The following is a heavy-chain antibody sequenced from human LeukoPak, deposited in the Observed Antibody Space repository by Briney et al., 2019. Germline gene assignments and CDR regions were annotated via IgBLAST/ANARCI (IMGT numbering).Heavy chain of an antibody. CDR1: GFTFSSYG. CDR2: IRYDGSNK. J-gene: IGHJ4*02. CDR3: ARAGRYYDILTGYYNGPFDY. V-gene: IGHV3-30*02. D-gene: IGHD3-9*01. Sequence: GGSLRLSCAASGFTFSSYGMHWVRQAPGKGLEWVAFIRYDGSNKYYADSVKGRFTISRDNSKNSLYLQMNSLRAEDTAVYYCARAGRYYDILTGYYNGPFDYWGQGTLVTVSS.